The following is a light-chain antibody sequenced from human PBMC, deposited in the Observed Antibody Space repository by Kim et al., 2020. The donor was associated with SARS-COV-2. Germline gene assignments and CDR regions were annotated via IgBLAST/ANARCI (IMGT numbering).Light chain of an antibody. J-gene: IGLJ3*02. CDR2: LNSDGSH. V-gene: IGLV4-69*01. Sequence: ASVKLPCTLSRGHSSYAIAWHQQQPEKGPRYLMKLNSDGSHSKGDGIPDRFSGSSSGAERYLTISSLQSEDEADYYCQTWGTGIRVFGGGTKLTVL. CDR1: RGHSSYA. CDR3: QTWGTGIRV.